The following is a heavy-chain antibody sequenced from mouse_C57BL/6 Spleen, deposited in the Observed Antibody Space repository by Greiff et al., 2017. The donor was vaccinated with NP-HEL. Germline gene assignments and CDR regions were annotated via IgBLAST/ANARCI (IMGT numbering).Heavy chain of an antibody. D-gene: IGHD1-1*02. J-gene: IGHJ4*01. CDR3: ARGARLWVDY. CDR1: GYTFTSYW. CDR2: IDPSDSET. Sequence: QVQLQQSGAELVRPGSSVKLSCKASGYTFTSYWMHWVKQRPIQGLEWIGNIDPSDSETHYNQKFKDKATLTVDKSSSTAYMQLSSLTSEDSAVYYCARGARLWVDYWGQGTSVTVSS. V-gene: IGHV1-52*01.